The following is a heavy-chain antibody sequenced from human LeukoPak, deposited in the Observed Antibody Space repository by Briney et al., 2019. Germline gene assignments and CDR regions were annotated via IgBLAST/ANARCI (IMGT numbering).Heavy chain of an antibody. CDR2: IRYDGSNK. V-gene: IGHV3-30*02. CDR3: AKGRAGIEAPGYYYYMDV. CDR1: GFTFSSYG. D-gene: IGHD6-13*01. J-gene: IGHJ6*03. Sequence: GGSLRLSCAASGFTFSSYGMHWVRQAPGKGLEWVAFIRYDGSNKYYADSVKGRFTISRDNSKNTLYLQMNSLRAEDTAVYYCAKGRAGIEAPGYYYYMDVWGKGTTVTVSS.